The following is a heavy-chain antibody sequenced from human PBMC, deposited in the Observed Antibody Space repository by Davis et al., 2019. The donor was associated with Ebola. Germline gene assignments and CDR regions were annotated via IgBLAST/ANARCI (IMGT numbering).Heavy chain of an antibody. D-gene: IGHD3-10*01. J-gene: IGHJ4*02. Sequence: GESLKISCAASGFIVSSNYMSWVRQAPGKGLEWVSIIYSGDWTIYADSVKGRFTVSRDNSKNTLYLQMNSLRAEDTAVHYCARNNRTLLWFGEFDYWGQGTLVTVSS. CDR1: GFIVSSNY. CDR3: ARNNRTLLWFGEFDY. CDR2: IYSGDWT. V-gene: IGHV3-66*01.